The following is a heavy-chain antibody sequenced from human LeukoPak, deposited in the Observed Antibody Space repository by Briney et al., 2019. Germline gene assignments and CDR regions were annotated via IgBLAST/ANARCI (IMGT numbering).Heavy chain of an antibody. D-gene: IGHD1-1*01. CDR2: IYHSGST. Sequence: PSETQSLTCAVSGGSISSGGYSWSWIRQPPGKGLEWIGYIYHSGSTYYNPSLKSRVTISVDRSKNQFSLKLSSVTAADTAVYYCARGVLELDYWGQGTLVTVSS. CDR1: GGSISSGGYS. J-gene: IGHJ4*02. CDR3: ARGVLELDY. V-gene: IGHV4-30-2*01.